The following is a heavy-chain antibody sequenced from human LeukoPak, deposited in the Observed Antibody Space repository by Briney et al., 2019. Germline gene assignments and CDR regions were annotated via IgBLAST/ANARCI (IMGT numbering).Heavy chain of an antibody. CDR3: ARQDDIVVVPAAAATFDY. CDR1: GFTFSDYY. J-gene: IGHJ4*02. CDR2: ISSGGSTI. V-gene: IGHV3-11*01. D-gene: IGHD2-2*01. Sequence: GGSLRLSCAASGFTFSDYYMSWIRQAPGKGLEWVSYISSGGSTIYYADSVKGRFTISRDNAKNSLYLQMNSLRAEDTAVYYCARQDDIVVVPAAAATFDYWGQGTLVTVSS.